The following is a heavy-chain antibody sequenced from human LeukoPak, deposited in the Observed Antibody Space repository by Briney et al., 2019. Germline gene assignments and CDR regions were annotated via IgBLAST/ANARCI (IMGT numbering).Heavy chain of an antibody. CDR2: ISDNGGGT. CDR3: AREFKVGTTTLSLDI. CDR1: GFTFSTYA. J-gene: IGHJ3*02. V-gene: IGHV3-23*01. D-gene: IGHD1-26*01. Sequence: GGSLRLSCAASGFTFSTYAITWVRQAPGQGLEWVSAISDNGGGTYYADSAKGRSTVSRDNSKNTLYLQMNSLRAEDTAVYYCAREFKVGTTTLSLDIWGQGTMVTVSS.